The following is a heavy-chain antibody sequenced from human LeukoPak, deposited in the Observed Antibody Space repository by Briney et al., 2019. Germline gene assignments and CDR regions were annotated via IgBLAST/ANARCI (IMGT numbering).Heavy chain of an antibody. D-gene: IGHD3-10*01. Sequence: GGSLRLSCAASGFTFSSYAMHWVRQAPGKGLEYVSAISSNGGSTYSANSVNGRFTISRDNSKNTLYLQMGSLRAEDMAVDYCARDGGLWFEELLVPVFSHYYYGMDVWGQGTTVTVSS. J-gene: IGHJ6*02. CDR2: ISSNGGST. V-gene: IGHV3-64*01. CDR1: GFTFSSYA. CDR3: ARDGGLWFEELLVPVFSHYYYGMDV.